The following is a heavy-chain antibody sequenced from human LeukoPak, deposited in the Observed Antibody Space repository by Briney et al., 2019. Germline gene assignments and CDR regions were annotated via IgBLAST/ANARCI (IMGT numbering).Heavy chain of an antibody. CDR1: GGSISSYY. D-gene: IGHD3-22*01. CDR3: ARHVPYYYDSSGFLRPQYYFDY. CDR2: IYYSGST. V-gene: IGHV4-59*08. J-gene: IGHJ4*02. Sequence: SETPSLTCTVSGGSISSYYWSWIRQPPGKGLEWIGYIYYSGSTNYNPSLKSRVTISVDTSKNQFSLKLSSVTAADTAVYYCARHVPYYYDSSGFLRPQYYFDYWGQGTLVTVSS.